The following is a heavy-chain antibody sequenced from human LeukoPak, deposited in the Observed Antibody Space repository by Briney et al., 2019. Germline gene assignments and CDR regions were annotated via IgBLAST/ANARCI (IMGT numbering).Heavy chain of an antibody. V-gene: IGHV4-38-2*02. D-gene: IGHD2-15*01. J-gene: IGHJ4*02. CDR3: ARVATIVVVVAAPFDY. Sequence: SETLSLICTVSGYSISSTYYWGWIRPPPGKGLEWIGSIYHSGSTYYNPSLKRRITISGDTSKNQFSLKLSSVTAADTAVYYCARVATIVVVVAAPFDYWGQGTLVTVSS. CDR2: IYHSGST. CDR1: GYSISSTYY.